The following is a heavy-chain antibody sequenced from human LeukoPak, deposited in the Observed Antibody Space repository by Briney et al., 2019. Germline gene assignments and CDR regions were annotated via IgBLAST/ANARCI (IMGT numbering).Heavy chain of an antibody. CDR2: INPNSGGT. CDR1: GYTFTGYY. CDR3: ARERYSSSSDENWFDP. Sequence: ASVKVSCKASGYTFTGYYMHWVRQAPGQGLEWMGWINPNSGGTNYAQKFQGWVTMTRDTSISTAYMELSRLRSDDTAVYYCARERYSSSSDENWFDPWGQGTLVTVSS. V-gene: IGHV1-2*04. D-gene: IGHD6-13*01. J-gene: IGHJ5*02.